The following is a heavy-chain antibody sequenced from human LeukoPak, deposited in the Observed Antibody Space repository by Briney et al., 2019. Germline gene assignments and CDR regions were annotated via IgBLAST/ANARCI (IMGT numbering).Heavy chain of an antibody. D-gene: IGHD3-10*01. Sequence: SETLSLTCTVSGGSISSYYWSWIRQPPGKGLEWIGYIYYSGSTNYNPSLKSRVTISVDTSKNQFSLKLSSVTAADTAVYYCARDRESGALGNYYYYMDVWGKGTTVTVSS. V-gene: IGHV4-59*01. CDR1: GGSISSYY. J-gene: IGHJ6*03. CDR2: IYYSGST. CDR3: ARDRESGALGNYYYYMDV.